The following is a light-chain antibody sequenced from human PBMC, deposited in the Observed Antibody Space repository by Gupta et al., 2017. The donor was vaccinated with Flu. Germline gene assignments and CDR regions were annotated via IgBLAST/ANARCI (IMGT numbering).Light chain of an antibody. CDR1: QSSLDRSKSRNN. V-gene: IGKV4-1*01. CDR3: QQYYDGPHN. CDR2: WAS. Sequence: IVLTQSPDSLAVSLGERATINCKSSQSSLDRSKSRNNLAWYQHKPGQPPKLLIYWASTREYGVPERFSGSGSGTDFTLTISRLQAEDVAVYYCQQYYDGPHNFGQGTRLEIK. J-gene: IGKJ2*01.